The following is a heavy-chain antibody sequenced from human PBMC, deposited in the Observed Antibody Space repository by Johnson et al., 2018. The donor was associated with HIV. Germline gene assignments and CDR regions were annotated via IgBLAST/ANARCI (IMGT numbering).Heavy chain of an antibody. V-gene: IGHV3-30*04. Sequence: QVQLVESGGGVVQPGRSLRLSCAASGFTFRTFPMHWVRQAPGKGLEWVAVISYDGSNKYYADSVKGRFIISRDTSKNTLYLQMNSLRAEDTAVYYCARDGPYYDSSGYYYGTVFYAFDIWGQGTMVTVSS. CDR3: ARDGPYYDSSGYYYGTVFYAFDI. J-gene: IGHJ3*02. CDR1: GFTFRTFP. D-gene: IGHD3-22*01. CDR2: ISYDGSNK.